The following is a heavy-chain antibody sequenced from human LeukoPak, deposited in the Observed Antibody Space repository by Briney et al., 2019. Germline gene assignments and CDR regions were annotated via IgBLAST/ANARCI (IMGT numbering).Heavy chain of an antibody. Sequence: ASVKVSSKASGYTFTNFGISWVRQAPGQGLEWMGWISVYNGNTNYAQKVQDRVTMTADTSTSTAYMELRSLRSDDTAVYYCARAGGWAREDYKADAFDIWGQGTMVTVSS. V-gene: IGHV1-18*01. CDR1: GYTFTNFG. CDR3: ARAGGWAREDYKADAFDI. D-gene: IGHD6-19*01. J-gene: IGHJ3*02. CDR2: ISVYNGNT.